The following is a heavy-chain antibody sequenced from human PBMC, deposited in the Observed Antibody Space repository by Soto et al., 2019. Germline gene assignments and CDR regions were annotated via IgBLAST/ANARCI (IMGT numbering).Heavy chain of an antibody. V-gene: IGHV3-30-3*01. CDR1: GFTFSSYA. J-gene: IGHJ4*02. CDR3: ARDIAPITMIVVVITPTNYFDY. Sequence: QVQLVESGGGVVQPGRSLRLSCAASGFTFSSYAMHWVRQAPSKGLEWVAVISYDGSNKYYADSVKGRFTISRDNSKNTLYLQMYSLRAEDTAVYYCARDIAPITMIVVVITPTNYFDYWGQGTLVTVSS. D-gene: IGHD3-22*01. CDR2: ISYDGSNK.